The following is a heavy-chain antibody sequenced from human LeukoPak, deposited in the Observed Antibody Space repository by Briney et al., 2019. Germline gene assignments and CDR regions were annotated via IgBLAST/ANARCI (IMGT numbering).Heavy chain of an antibody. Sequence: GGSLRLSCAASGFTVSSDMSWVRQAPGKGLEWVSVIYSGGSIYYADSVKGRFTISRDKSKNTLYFQMNSLRAEDTAVYYCARPPYGGVDYWGQGTLVTVSS. V-gene: IGHV3-66*04. CDR3: ARPPYGGVDY. J-gene: IGHJ4*02. D-gene: IGHD4-23*01. CDR2: IYSGGSI. CDR1: GFTVSSD.